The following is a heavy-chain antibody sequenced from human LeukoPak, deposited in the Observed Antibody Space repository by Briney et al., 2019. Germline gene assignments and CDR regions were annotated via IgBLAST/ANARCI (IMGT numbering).Heavy chain of an antibody. CDR1: GFTFSSYG. CDR2: ISGSGGST. CDR3: VKDQADHDSSGYYPDAFDI. Sequence: GGSLRLSCAASGFTFSSYGMSWVRQAPGKGLEWVSAISGSGGSTYYADSVKGRFTISRDNSKNTLYLQMNSLRAEDTAVYYCVKDQADHDSSGYYPDAFDIWGQGTMVTVSS. J-gene: IGHJ3*02. D-gene: IGHD3-22*01. V-gene: IGHV3-23*01.